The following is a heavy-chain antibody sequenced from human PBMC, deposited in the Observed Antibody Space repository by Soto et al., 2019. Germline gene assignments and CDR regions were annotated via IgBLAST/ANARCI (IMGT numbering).Heavy chain of an antibody. V-gene: IGHV3-33*01. J-gene: IGHJ6*02. D-gene: IGHD1-26*01. CDR3: AIAATYSGSYPYYYYGMDV. Sequence: QVQLVESGGGVVQPGRSLRLSCAASGFTFSSYGMHWVRQAPGKGLEWVAVIWYDGSNKYYADSVKGRFTISRDNSKNTLYLQMNSLRAEDTAVYYCAIAATYSGSYPYYYYGMDVWGQGTTVTVSS. CDR2: IWYDGSNK. CDR1: GFTFSSYG.